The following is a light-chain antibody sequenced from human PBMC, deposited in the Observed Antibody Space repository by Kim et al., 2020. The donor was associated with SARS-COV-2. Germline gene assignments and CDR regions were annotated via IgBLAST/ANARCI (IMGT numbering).Light chain of an antibody. V-gene: IGLV1-40*01. CDR2: GHT. CDR1: SSNIAFLYD. CDR3: QSYDSSHVI. J-gene: IGLJ2*01. Sequence: PAKTVTIPCTEPSSNIAFLYDVHCYQQLPARAPTLLLSGHTTRPSGLPARFSVSTSGTSVSLAITGLQAEDEADYYCQSYDSSHVIFGGGTQLTVL.